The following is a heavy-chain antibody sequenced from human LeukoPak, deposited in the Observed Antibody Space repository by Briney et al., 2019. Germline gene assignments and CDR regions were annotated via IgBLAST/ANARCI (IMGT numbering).Heavy chain of an antibody. CDR3: ATGVSGLRLNAFDI. CDR1: GYTLTELS. J-gene: IGHJ3*02. Sequence: GASVKVPCKVSGYTLTELSMHWVRQAPGKGLEWMGGFDPEDGETIYAQKFQGRVTMTEDTSTDTAYMELSSLRSEDTAVYYCATGVSGLRLNAFDIWGQGTMVTVSS. D-gene: IGHD4-17*01. CDR2: FDPEDGET. V-gene: IGHV1-24*01.